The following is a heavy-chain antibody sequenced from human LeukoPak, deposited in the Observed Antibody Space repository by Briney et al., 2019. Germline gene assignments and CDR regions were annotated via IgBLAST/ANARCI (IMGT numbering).Heavy chain of an antibody. V-gene: IGHV2-5*02. J-gene: IGHJ4*02. CDR3: ALFKQQLVDFES. CDR1: GFSLSTSGVG. D-gene: IGHD6-13*01. Sequence: SGTTLVKPTQTLTLTCTFSGFSLSTSGVGVAWIRQPPGKALEWLALIYWDDDKRYSPSLKSRLTITKDTSKNQVVLTMTNMDPVDTATYYCALFKQQLVDFESWGMGTLVTVSS. CDR2: IYWDDDK.